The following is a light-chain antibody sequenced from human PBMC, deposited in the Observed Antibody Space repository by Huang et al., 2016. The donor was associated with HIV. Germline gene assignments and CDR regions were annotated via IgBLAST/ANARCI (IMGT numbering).Light chain of an antibody. V-gene: IGKV3-20*01. CDR3: QQYGSSPVT. J-gene: IGKJ4*01. Sequence: EIVLTQSPGTLSLSPGERATLSCRASQSVSSSYLAWYQQKPGQAPRLPIYDASSRASGISDRFSGSGAGTDFTLTINRLEPEDFVVYYCQQYGSSPVTFGGGTKVEMK. CDR2: DAS. CDR1: QSVSSSY.